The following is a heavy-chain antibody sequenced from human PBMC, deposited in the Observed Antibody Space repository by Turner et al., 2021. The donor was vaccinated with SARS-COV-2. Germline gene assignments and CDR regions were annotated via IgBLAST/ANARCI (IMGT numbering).Heavy chain of an antibody. CDR1: GFTFDDYA. V-gene: IGHV3-9*01. D-gene: IGHD3-9*01. CDR2: ISWNSGSI. J-gene: IGHJ4*02. Sequence: EVQLVESGGGLVQPGRSLRLSCGASGFTFDDYAMHWVRQAPGKGLEWLSGISWNSGSIGYADSVKGRFTMSRDNAKNSLYLQMNSLRAEDTALYYCAKDRGYDILTGYSPYFDYWGQGTLVTGSS. CDR3: AKDRGYDILTGYSPYFDY.